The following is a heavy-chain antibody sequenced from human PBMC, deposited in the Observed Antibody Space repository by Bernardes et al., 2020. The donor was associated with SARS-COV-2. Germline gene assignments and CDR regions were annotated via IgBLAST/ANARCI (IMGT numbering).Heavy chain of an antibody. V-gene: IGHV3-73*01. Sequence: GGSLRLSCEASGYTFSESPMHWVRQASGKGLEWIGRIRSKADSYATAYAASVKGRFTIFRDDSKNTAYLQMDSLKTEDTAMYYCTFESYKYGSSSEQTEGTDYWGQGTLVTVSS. CDR2: IRSKADSYAT. CDR3: TFESYKYGSSSEQTEGTDY. D-gene: IGHD6-6*01. CDR1: GYTFSESP. J-gene: IGHJ4*02.